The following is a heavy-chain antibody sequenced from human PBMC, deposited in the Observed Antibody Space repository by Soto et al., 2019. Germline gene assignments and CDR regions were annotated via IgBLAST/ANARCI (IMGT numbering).Heavy chain of an antibody. CDR2: IASKANNYAT. J-gene: IGHJ5*02. CDR1: GFIFSDSA. CDR3: TRPSSYCGGDCYFNWFDP. Sequence: PGGSLRLSCAASGFIFSDSAMHWVRQASGKGLEWVGRIASKANNYATMYGASVKGRFTLSRDDSKNTAYLLMNSLKTEDTAVYYFTRPSSYCGGDCYFNWFDPWGQGTLVTVSS. V-gene: IGHV3-73*01. D-gene: IGHD2-21*02.